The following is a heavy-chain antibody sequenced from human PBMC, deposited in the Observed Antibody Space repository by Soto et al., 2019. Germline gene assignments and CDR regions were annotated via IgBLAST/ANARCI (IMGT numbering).Heavy chain of an antibody. J-gene: IGHJ4*02. Sequence: RWGSLRLSCAASGFTFSSYAMIFVRHSPLKGLEWVSAISGSGGSTYYADSVKGRFTISRDNSKNTLYLQMNSLRAEDTAVYYCAKDAVRGVPHFDYWGQGTLVTVSS. CDR2: ISGSGGST. CDR1: GFTFSSYA. CDR3: AKDAVRGVPHFDY. V-gene: IGHV3-23*01. D-gene: IGHD3-10*01.